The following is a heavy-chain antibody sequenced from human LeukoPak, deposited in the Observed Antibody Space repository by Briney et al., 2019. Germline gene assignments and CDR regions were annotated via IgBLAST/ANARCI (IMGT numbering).Heavy chain of an antibody. D-gene: IGHD3-10*01. J-gene: IGHJ5*02. CDR2: IYYSGTT. V-gene: IGHV4-59*01. Sequence: PSETLSPTCTVSGRSISSYYCTWIRQPPGKGLEWIGYIYYSGTTNYNPSLKSRVTMSVDTSKNQFSLKLSSVTAAVTAVYYCVIDEDSAYGSGTYLSWGPGTLVTVSS. CDR1: GRSISSYY. CDR3: VIDEDSAYGSGTYLS.